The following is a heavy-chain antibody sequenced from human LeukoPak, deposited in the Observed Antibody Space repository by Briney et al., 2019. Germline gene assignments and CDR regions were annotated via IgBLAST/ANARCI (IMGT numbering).Heavy chain of an antibody. Sequence: SETLSLTCAVSGGSISSSFYYGGWIRQPPGKGLEWIGSIYYSGSTYYSPSLKSRVTISADTSKNQFSLRLTSVTAADTAVYYCALAHGDYFYYFDYWGQGTLVTVSS. J-gene: IGHJ4*02. CDR2: IYYSGST. CDR3: ALAHGDYFYYFDY. V-gene: IGHV4-39*01. D-gene: IGHD4-17*01. CDR1: GGSISSSFYY.